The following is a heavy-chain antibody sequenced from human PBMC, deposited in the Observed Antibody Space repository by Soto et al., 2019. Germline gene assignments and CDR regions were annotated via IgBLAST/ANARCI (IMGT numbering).Heavy chain of an antibody. CDR3: ARGGRYNWNYVNYYYYGMDV. D-gene: IGHD1-7*01. V-gene: IGHV1-69*01. CDR2: IIPIFGTA. J-gene: IGHJ6*02. CDR1: GGTFSSYA. Sequence: QVQLVQSGAEVKKPGSSVKVSCKASGGTFSSYAISWVRQAPGQGLEWMGGIIPIFGTANYAQKFQGRVTITADESTSTADMELSSLRSEDTAVYYCARGGRYNWNYVNYYYYGMDVWGQGTTVTVSS.